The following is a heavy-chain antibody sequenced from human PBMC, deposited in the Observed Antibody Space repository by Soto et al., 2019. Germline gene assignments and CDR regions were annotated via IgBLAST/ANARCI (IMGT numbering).Heavy chain of an antibody. Sequence: SETLSLTCTVSGGSISSYYWSWIRQPAGKGLEWIGRIYTSGSTNYNPSLKSRVTMSVDSSKNQFSLKLSSVPAADTAVYYCAREGFLGYCSGRSCYSGPYNWFDPWGQGTLVTVSS. J-gene: IGHJ5*02. D-gene: IGHD2-15*01. CDR2: IYTSGST. CDR1: GGSISSYY. CDR3: AREGFLGYCSGRSCYSGPYNWFDP. V-gene: IGHV4-4*07.